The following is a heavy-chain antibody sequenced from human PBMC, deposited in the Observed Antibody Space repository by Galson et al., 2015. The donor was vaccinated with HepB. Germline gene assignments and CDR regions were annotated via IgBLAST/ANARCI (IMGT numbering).Heavy chain of an antibody. V-gene: IGHV3-21*01. CDR3: ASHSSGPNDAFDI. J-gene: IGHJ3*02. CDR1: GFTLSSYS. D-gene: IGHD6-19*01. CDR2: ISSSSSYI. Sequence: SLRLSCAASGFTLSSYSMNWVRQAPGKGLEWVSSISSSSSYIYYADSVKGRFTISRDNAKNSLYLQMNSLRAEDTAVYYCASHSSGPNDAFDIWGQGTMVTVSS.